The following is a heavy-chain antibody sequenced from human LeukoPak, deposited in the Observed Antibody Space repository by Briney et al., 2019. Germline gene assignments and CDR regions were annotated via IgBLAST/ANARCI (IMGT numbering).Heavy chain of an antibody. CDR3: ARGGLNWNYFFDY. J-gene: IGHJ4*02. V-gene: IGHV1-2*02. Sequence: ASVKVSCKASGYTFTDYYIHWVRQAPGQGLEWMGWINPNSGGTNYAQKFQGRVTMTRDTSISTAYMELSRLRSDDTAVYYCARGGLNWNYFFDYWGQGTLVTVSS. CDR2: INPNSGGT. CDR1: GYTFTDYY. D-gene: IGHD1-7*01.